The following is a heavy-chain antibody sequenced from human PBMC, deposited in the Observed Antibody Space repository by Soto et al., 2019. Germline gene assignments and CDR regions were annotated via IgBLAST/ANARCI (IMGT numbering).Heavy chain of an antibody. V-gene: IGHV1-69*02. CDR2: IIPILGIA. J-gene: IGHJ3*02. Sequence: QVQLVQSGAEVKKPGSSVKVSCKASGGTFSSYTISWVRQAPGQGLEWMGRIIPILGIANYAQKFQGRVTFTADKSTSTVYMELTSMRSEDTAVYYCATSRNDIVVVPAARCAFDIWGQGTMVTVSS. CDR1: GGTFSSYT. CDR3: ATSRNDIVVVPAARCAFDI. D-gene: IGHD2-2*01.